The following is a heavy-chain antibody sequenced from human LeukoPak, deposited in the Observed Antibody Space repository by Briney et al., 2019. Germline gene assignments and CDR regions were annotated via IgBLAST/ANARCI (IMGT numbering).Heavy chain of an antibody. CDR3: ARDFSGNYTHYYFHY. J-gene: IGHJ4*02. D-gene: IGHD1-26*01. CDR1: GGTFSSYA. V-gene: IGHV1-2*02. CDR2: VNPNSGGT. Sequence: ASVKVSCKASGGTFSSYAISWVRQAPGQGLEWMGWVNPNSGGTNHAQKFQGRVTMTRDTSISTAYMELTRLTSDDTAVYYCARDFSGNYTHYYFHYWGQGTLVTVSS.